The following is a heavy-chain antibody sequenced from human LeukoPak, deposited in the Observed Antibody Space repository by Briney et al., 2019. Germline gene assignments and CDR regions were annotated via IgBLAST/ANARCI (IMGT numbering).Heavy chain of an antibody. CDR1: GGSISGWY. Sequence: SETLSLTCTVSGGSISGWYWSWIRQPPGKGLEWIGYIYGSGYTNYNPSLKSRVTMSIDTSKNHFSLKLTSVTAADTATYHCARETSLAGFASGLGFNYWGQGILVTVSS. CDR3: ARETSLAGFASGLGFNY. CDR2: IYGSGYT. V-gene: IGHV4-59*01. J-gene: IGHJ4*02. D-gene: IGHD6-19*01.